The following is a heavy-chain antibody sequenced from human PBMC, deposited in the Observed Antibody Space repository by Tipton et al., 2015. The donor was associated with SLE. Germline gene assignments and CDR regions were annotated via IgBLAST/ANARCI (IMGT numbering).Heavy chain of an antibody. CDR2: INHSGST. J-gene: IGHJ5*02. V-gene: IGHV4-34*01. Sequence: LRLSCAASEFTFSTYSMNWVRQPPGKGLEWIGEINHSGSTNYNPSLKSRVTISVDTSKNQFSLKLSSVTAADTAVYYCARVWAYYDFWSGYRWFDPWGQGTLVTVSS. D-gene: IGHD3-3*01. CDR1: EFTFSTYS. CDR3: ARVWAYYDFWSGYRWFDP.